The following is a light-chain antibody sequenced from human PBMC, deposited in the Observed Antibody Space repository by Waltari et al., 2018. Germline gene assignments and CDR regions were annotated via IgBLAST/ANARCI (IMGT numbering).Light chain of an antibody. J-gene: IGKJ2*01. V-gene: IGKV1-NL1*01. CDR3: QQYYFTPYT. CDR2: GAS. CDR1: QGISNS. Sequence: DIQMTQSPSSLSASVGDRVTITCRASQGISNSLAWYQQKPGKAPKLLLYGASRLESGVPPRFSGSGSGTDYTLTISSLQPDDFATYYCQQYYFTPYTFGRGTKLDIK.